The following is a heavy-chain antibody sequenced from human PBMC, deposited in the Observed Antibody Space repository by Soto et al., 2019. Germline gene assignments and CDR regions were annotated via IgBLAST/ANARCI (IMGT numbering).Heavy chain of an antibody. CDR2: IHHSGST. V-gene: IGHV4-61*01. D-gene: IGHD2-2*01. J-gene: IGHJ4*02. CDR3: ARGGGYCSSTSCYTYFFDY. CDR1: SDSVTSSSYY. Sequence: KLSETLSLTCAVSSDSVTSSSYYWSWVRRPPGKGLEWIGYIHHSGSTNFNPSLKSRVTISVDTSKNQFSLRLSSVTAADTAMYYCARGGGYCSSTSCYTYFFDYWGQGTPVTVPQ.